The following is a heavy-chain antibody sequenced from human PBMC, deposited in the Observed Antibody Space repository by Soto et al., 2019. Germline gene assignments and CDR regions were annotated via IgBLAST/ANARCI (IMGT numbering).Heavy chain of an antibody. Sequence: QVQLVQSGAEVKKPGASVKVSCKASGYTFTSYAMHWVRQAPGQRLEWMGWINAGNGNTKYSQKFQGRVTITRDTSASTAYMELSSLRSEDTAVDYCARISMATDSTDYWGQGTLVTVSS. CDR2: INAGNGNT. CDR1: GYTFTSYA. J-gene: IGHJ4*02. D-gene: IGHD5-12*01. V-gene: IGHV1-3*01. CDR3: ARISMATDSTDY.